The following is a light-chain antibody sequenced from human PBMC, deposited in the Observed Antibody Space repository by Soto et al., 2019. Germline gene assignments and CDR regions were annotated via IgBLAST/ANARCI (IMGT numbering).Light chain of an antibody. CDR1: QSVSSY. Sequence: EIVLTQSPATLSLSPGERATLSCRASQSVSSYLAWYQQKPGQAPRLLIYDASNWATGIPARFSGSGSGTDFTLTISSLEPEDFAVYSCQQRSNWPPMFGQGTKVEIK. V-gene: IGKV3-11*01. J-gene: IGKJ1*01. CDR2: DAS. CDR3: QQRSNWPPM.